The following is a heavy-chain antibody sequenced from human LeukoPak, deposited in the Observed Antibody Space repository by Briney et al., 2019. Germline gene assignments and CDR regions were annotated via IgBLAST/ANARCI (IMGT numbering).Heavy chain of an antibody. Sequence: ASVKVSCKASGYTFTSYGISWVRRAPGQGLEWMGWISAYNGNTNYAQKLQGRVTMTTDTSTTTAYMELRSLRSDDTAVYHCARANYHGSGSYCDYWGQGTLVTVSS. D-gene: IGHD3-10*01. J-gene: IGHJ4*02. CDR1: GYTFTSYG. CDR2: ISAYNGNT. V-gene: IGHV1-18*01. CDR3: ARANYHGSGSYCDY.